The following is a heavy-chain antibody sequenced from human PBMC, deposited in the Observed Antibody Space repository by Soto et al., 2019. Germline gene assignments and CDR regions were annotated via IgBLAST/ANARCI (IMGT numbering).Heavy chain of an antibody. D-gene: IGHD6-13*01. CDR3: AIRLEAAGTFT. J-gene: IGHJ4*02. V-gene: IGHV4-4*02. CDR1: GGSISSSDW. Sequence: QMQLQESGPGLVKPSGTLSLTCTVSGGSISSSDWWTWVRQPPGKGLEWIGDTHQNGGTNYSPSLNGRATISIDKSKNRFSLTLTSVTAADTAVYYCAIRLEAAGTFTWCQGLLVTVSS. CDR2: THQNGGT.